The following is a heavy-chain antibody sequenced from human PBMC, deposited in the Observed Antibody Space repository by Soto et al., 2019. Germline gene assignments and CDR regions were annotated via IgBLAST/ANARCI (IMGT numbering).Heavy chain of an antibody. V-gene: IGHV4-39*02. CDR2: ASYSGRT. CDR1: GGSFTSGAFY. D-gene: IGHD6-6*01. J-gene: IGHJ4*02. Sequence: SETLSLTCTVSGGSFTSGAFYWGWIRQPPGKGLEWIGSASYSGRTYYSPSLKSRVTIFVDTARNQFTLRLTSVTVADTAVYYCAKALGYSSSQEYYFDYWGQGTLVTVSS. CDR3: AKALGYSSSQEYYFDY.